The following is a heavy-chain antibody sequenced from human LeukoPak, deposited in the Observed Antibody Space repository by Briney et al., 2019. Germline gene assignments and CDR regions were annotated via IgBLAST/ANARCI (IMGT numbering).Heavy chain of an antibody. J-gene: IGHJ3*02. Sequence: PGGSLRLSCAASGFTFSSYSMNWVRQAPGKGLEWVSSISSSSSYIYYADSVKGRFTISRDNAKNSLYLQMNSLRAEDTAVYYCARDSDGNWNGDAFDIWGQGTMVTVSS. V-gene: IGHV3-21*01. CDR2: ISSSSSYI. D-gene: IGHD1-1*01. CDR1: GFTFSSYS. CDR3: ARDSDGNWNGDAFDI.